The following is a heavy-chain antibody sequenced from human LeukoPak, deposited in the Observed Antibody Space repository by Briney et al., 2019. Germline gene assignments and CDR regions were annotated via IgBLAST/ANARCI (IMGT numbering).Heavy chain of an antibody. D-gene: IGHD6-13*01. V-gene: IGHV4-34*01. CDR3: ARDRSSSSGDYFDY. CDR1: GGSFSGYY. CDR2: INHSGST. J-gene: IGHJ4*02. Sequence: QASETLSLTCAVYGGSFSGYYWSWIRQPPGKGLEWVGEINHSGSTNYNPSLKSRVTISVDTSKNQFSLKLSSVTAADTAVYYCARDRSSSSGDYFDYWGQGTLVTVSS.